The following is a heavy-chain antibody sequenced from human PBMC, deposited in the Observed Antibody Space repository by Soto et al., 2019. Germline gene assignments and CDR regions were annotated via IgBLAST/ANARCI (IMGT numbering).Heavy chain of an antibody. Sequence: PSETLSLTCTVSGGSISSYYLSWMRQPPGKGLEWIGYIYESGSTNYNPSLKSRVTMSVDTSKNQFSLKLSSVTAADTAVYFCARSGRSGYYYYYGMDVWGQGTTVTVYS. D-gene: IGHD2-15*01. V-gene: IGHV4-59*01. J-gene: IGHJ6*02. CDR1: GGSISSYY. CDR2: IYESGST. CDR3: ARSGRSGYYYYYGMDV.